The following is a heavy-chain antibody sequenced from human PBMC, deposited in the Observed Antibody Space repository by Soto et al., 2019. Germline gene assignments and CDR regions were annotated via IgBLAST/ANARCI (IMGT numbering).Heavy chain of an antibody. V-gene: IGHV3-21*01. CDR3: ARDGDYDILTYYYYGMDV. Sequence: EVQLVESGGGLVKPGGSLRLSCAASGFTFSSYSMNWVRQAPGKGLEWVSSISSSSSYIYYADSVKGRFTISRDNAKNSLYLQMNSLRAEDTAVYYCARDGDYDILTYYYYGMDVWGQGTTVTVSS. J-gene: IGHJ6*02. CDR2: ISSSSSYI. D-gene: IGHD3-9*01. CDR1: GFTFSSYS.